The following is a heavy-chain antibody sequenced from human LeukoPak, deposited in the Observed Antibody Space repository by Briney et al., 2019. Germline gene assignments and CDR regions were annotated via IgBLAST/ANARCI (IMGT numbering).Heavy chain of an antibody. D-gene: IGHD2-15*01. V-gene: IGHV4-34*01. CDR2: INHGGST. CDR3: ARLRDNPFDY. J-gene: IGHJ4*02. CDR1: GGSISSYY. Sequence: SETLSLTCTVSGGSISSYYWSWIRQPPGKGLEWIGEINHGGSTNYNPSLKSRVTISVDTSKNQFSLKLSSVTAADTAVYYCARLRDNPFDYWGQGTLVTVSS.